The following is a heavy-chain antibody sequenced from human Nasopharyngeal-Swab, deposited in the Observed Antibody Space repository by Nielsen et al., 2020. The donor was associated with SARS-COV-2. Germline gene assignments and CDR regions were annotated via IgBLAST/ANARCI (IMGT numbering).Heavy chain of an antibody. CDR2: INHSGST. CDR3: AGGHGSGWWEYWFDP. J-gene: IGHJ5*02. D-gene: IGHD6-19*01. V-gene: IGHV4-34*01. Sequence: SETLFPTCAVYGGSFSGYYWSWIRKPPGKGLEWIGEINHSGSTNYNPSLKSRVTISVDTSKNHFSLKLSSVTAADTAVYYCAGGHGSGWWEYWFDPWGQGTLVTVSS. CDR1: GGSFSGYY.